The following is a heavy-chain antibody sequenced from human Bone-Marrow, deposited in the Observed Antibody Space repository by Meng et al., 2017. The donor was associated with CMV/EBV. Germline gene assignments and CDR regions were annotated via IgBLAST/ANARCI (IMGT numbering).Heavy chain of an antibody. CDR2: INHSGST. CDR1: GGSFSGYY. Sequence: SEPLSLTCAVYGGSFSGYYWSWIRQPPGKGLEWIGEINHSGSTNYNPSLKSRVTISVDTSKNQFSLKLSSVTAADPAVYYCARGIVRGYSYGEPFDYWGQGTLVTVSS. CDR3: ARGIVRGYSYGEPFDY. V-gene: IGHV4-34*01. D-gene: IGHD5-18*01. J-gene: IGHJ4*02.